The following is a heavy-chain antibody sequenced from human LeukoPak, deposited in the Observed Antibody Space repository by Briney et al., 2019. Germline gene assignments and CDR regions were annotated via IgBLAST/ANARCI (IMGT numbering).Heavy chain of an antibody. CDR2: ISSSGSTI. J-gene: IGHJ5*02. V-gene: IGHV3-11*01. D-gene: IGHD5-18*01. Sequence: GGSLRLSCAASGFTFSDYYMSWIRQAPGKGLEWVSYISSSGSTIYYADSVKGRFTISRDNAKNSLYLQMNSLRAEDTAVYYCARDHRGYSYGSLYNWFDPWGQGTLVTVSS. CDR3: ARDHRGYSYGSLYNWFDP. CDR1: GFTFSDYY.